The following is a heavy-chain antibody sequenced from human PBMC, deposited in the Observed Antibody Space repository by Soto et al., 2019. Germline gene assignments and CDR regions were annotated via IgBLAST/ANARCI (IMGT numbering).Heavy chain of an antibody. CDR2: INPNSGGT. Sequence: ASVKVSCKASGYTFTGYDMHWVRQAPGRWLEWMGWINPNSGGTNYAQKFQGWVTMTRDTSISTAYMELSRLRSDDTAVYYCARDAGGIAVAPRYFDYWGQGTLVTVSS. D-gene: IGHD6-19*01. CDR3: ARDAGGIAVAPRYFDY. V-gene: IGHV1-2*04. J-gene: IGHJ4*02. CDR1: GYTFTGYD.